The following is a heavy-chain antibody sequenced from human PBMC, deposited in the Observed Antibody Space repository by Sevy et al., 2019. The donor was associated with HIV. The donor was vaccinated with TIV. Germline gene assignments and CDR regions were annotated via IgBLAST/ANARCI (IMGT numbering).Heavy chain of an antibody. J-gene: IGHJ6*02. CDR2: IYYSGST. Sequence: SETLSLTYTVSGGSISSYYWSWIRQPPGKGLEWIGYIYYSGSTNYNPSLKSRVTISVDTSKNQFSLKLSSVTAADTAVYYCARAAARPYYYYYGMDVWGQGTTVTVSS. V-gene: IGHV4-59*01. CDR1: GGSISSYY. D-gene: IGHD6-6*01. CDR3: ARAAARPYYYYYGMDV.